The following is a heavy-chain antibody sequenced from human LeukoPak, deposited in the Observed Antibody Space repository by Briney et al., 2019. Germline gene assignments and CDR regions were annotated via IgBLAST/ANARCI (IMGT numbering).Heavy chain of an antibody. CDR3: ARDFPYYYDRAVSP. CDR2: MSFDGDSE. J-gene: IGHJ5*02. V-gene: IGHV3-30-3*01. CDR1: GFTFSTYP. D-gene: IGHD3-22*01. Sequence: GGSLRLSCAASGFTFSTYPMHWVRQAPGKGPEWVAVMSFDGDSEYYSDSVRGRFTVSRDNAKNSLYLQMNSLRTEDTAVYYCARDFPYYYDRAVSPWGQGTLVTVSS.